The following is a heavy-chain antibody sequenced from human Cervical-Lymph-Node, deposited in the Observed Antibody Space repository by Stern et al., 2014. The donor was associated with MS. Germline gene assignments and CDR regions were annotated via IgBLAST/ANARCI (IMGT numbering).Heavy chain of an antibody. CDR2: IYPADSDT. J-gene: IGHJ3*01. V-gene: IGHV5-51*01. CDR1: GYTFSNFW. D-gene: IGHD3-22*01. Sequence: VQLVESGAEVKKPGESLKISCRTSGYTFSNFWIGWVRQMPGKGLEWMGVIYPADSDTTYSPSFPGQVTISADEALSTAYLQWRSLKASDTAMYYCVRRRDSAGYDTFDLWGQATMLIVSS. CDR3: VRRRDSAGYDTFDL.